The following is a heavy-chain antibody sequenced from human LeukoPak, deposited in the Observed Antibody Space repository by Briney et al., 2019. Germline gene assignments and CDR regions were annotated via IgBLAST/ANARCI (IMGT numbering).Heavy chain of an antibody. CDR1: GFTFSSYS. Sequence: PGGSLRLSCAASGFTFSSYSMNWVRQAPGKGLEWVSYISSSSSTIYYADSVKGRFTISRDNAKNSLYLQMNSLRAEDTAVYYCARVGRRSTQNYDILTGYLFWGQGTLVTVPS. CDR3: ARVGRRSTQNYDILTGYLF. D-gene: IGHD3-9*01. V-gene: IGHV3-48*01. CDR2: ISSSSSTI. J-gene: IGHJ4*02.